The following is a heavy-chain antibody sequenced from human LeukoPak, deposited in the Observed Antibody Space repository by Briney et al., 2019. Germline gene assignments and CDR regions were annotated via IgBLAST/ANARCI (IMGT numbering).Heavy chain of an antibody. J-gene: IGHJ6*02. D-gene: IGHD6-13*01. V-gene: IGHV4-30-2*01. CDR1: GGSISSGGYS. CDR3: ARALGIAAHRGLYYYYGIDV. CDR2: IYHSGST. Sequence: SQTLSLTCAVSGGSISSGGYSWSWIRQPPGKGLEWIGYIYHSGSTYYNPSLKSRVTISVDRSKNQFTLKLSSVTAADTAVYYCARALGIAAHRGLYYYYGIDVWGQGTTVTVSS.